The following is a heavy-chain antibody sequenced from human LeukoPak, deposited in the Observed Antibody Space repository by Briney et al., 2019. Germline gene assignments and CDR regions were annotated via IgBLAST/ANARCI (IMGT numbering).Heavy chain of an antibody. J-gene: IGHJ6*03. CDR3: ARALFDADFWSGYLYYYYYMDV. V-gene: IGHV1-18*01. Sequence: ASVTVSCKASGYTFTSYGISWVRQAPGQGLEWMGWISAYNGNTNYAQKLQGRVTITTDTSTSTAYMELRSLRSDDTAVYYCARALFDADFWSGYLYYYYYMDVWGKGTTVTVSS. CDR2: ISAYNGNT. D-gene: IGHD3-3*01. CDR1: GYTFTSYG.